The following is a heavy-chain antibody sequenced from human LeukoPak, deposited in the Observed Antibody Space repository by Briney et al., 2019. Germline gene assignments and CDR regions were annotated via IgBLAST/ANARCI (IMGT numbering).Heavy chain of an antibody. CDR3: ARETGGGDDLTFDP. V-gene: IGHV4-61*02. Sequence: SETLSLTCTVSGGSISSGSYYWSWLRQPAGKGLEWIGRIYTSGSTNYNPSLKSRVTISVDTSKNQFSLKLSSVTAADTAVYYCARETGGGDDLTFDPWGQGTLVTVSS. D-gene: IGHD2-21*02. CDR2: IYTSGST. CDR1: GGSISSGSYY. J-gene: IGHJ5*02.